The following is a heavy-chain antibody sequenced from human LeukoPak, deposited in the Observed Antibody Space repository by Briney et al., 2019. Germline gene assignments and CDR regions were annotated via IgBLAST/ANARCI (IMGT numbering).Heavy chain of an antibody. CDR2: INSDGSRT. Sequence: GGSLRLSCAASGFTFSSYWMHWVRQAPGKGLVWVSRINSDGSRTTYADSVKGRFTISRDNSKNTMYLQMNSLRAEDTAVYYCAKDPPYYYDSSGYGGGAFDIWGQGTMVTVSS. D-gene: IGHD3-22*01. CDR3: AKDPPYYYDSSGYGGGAFDI. V-gene: IGHV3-74*03. J-gene: IGHJ3*02. CDR1: GFTFSSYW.